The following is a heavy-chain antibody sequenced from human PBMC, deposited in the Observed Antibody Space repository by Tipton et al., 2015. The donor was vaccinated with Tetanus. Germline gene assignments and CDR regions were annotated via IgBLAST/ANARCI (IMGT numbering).Heavy chain of an antibody. CDR3: ARHSSLKALNY. Sequence: TLSLTCSVSGGSVNSGTYFWTWIRQPPGKGLEWIGEINYDGSTNYGPSLKSRVTLSLDTTKKQVSLKLSSVTAADTAVYYCARHSSLKALNYWGQGTLVTASS. D-gene: IGHD3-9*01. V-gene: IGHV4-39*01. J-gene: IGHJ4*02. CDR2: INYDGST. CDR1: GGSVNSGTYF.